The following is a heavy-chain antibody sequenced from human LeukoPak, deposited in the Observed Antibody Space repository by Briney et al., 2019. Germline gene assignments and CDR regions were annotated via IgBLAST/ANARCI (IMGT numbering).Heavy chain of an antibody. V-gene: IGHV1-8*01. D-gene: IGHD1-14*01. CDR2: MNPNSGNT. Sequence: ASVNVSCKASGYTFTSYDINWVRQATGQGLEWMGWMNPNSGNTGYAQKFQGRVTMTRNTSISTAYMELSSLRSEDTAVYYCARLGYNAPRYYYGMDVWGQGTTVTVSS. J-gene: IGHJ6*02. CDR1: GYTFTSYD. CDR3: ARLGYNAPRYYYGMDV.